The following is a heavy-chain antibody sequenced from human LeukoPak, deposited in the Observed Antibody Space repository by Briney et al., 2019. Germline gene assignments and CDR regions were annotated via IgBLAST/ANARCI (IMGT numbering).Heavy chain of an antibody. V-gene: IGHV1-69*04. CDR3: AREAPPSLMIVVASNWFDP. CDR2: IIPILGIA. D-gene: IGHD3-22*01. Sequence: ASVKVSCKASGGTFSSYAISWVRQAPGQGLEWMGRIIPILGIANYAQKFQGRVTITADKSTSTAYMELSSLRSEDTAVYYCAREAPPSLMIVVASNWFDPWGQGTLVTVSS. CDR1: GGTFSSYA. J-gene: IGHJ5*02.